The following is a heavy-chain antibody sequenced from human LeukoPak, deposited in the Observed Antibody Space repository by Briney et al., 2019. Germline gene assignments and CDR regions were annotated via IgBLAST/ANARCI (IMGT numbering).Heavy chain of an antibody. Sequence: SETLCLTCAVYGGSFSGYYWSWIRQPPGKGLEWIGEINHSGSTNYNPSLKSRVTISVDTSKNQFSLKLSSVTAADTAVYYCARAPLAYYYYYYGMDVWGQGATVTVSS. CDR1: GGSFSGYY. CDR2: INHSGST. V-gene: IGHV4-34*01. J-gene: IGHJ6*02. CDR3: ARAPLAYYYYYYGMDV.